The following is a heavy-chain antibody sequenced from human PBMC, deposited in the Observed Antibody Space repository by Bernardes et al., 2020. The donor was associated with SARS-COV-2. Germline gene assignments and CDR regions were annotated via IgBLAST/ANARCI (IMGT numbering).Heavy chain of an antibody. Sequence: SVKVSCKTSGNTFTSYAVIWGRQAPRQALQCMVGIIPLFGTTNYAQNFQGRVTIAADESTSTVYMELSSLRSEDTAMYYCARSGTSPDAFDLWGRGTMVTVSS. D-gene: IGHD1-26*01. V-gene: IGHV1-69*13. CDR1: GNTFTSYA. J-gene: IGHJ3*01. CDR2: IIPLFGTT. CDR3: ARSGTSPDAFDL.